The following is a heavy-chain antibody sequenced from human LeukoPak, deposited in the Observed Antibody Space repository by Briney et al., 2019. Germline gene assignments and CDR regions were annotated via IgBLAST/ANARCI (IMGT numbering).Heavy chain of an antibody. J-gene: IGHJ4*02. Sequence: PSETLSLTCTVSGGSISSGGYYWSWIRQPPGKGLEWIGYIYHSGSTYYNPSLKSRVTISVDRSKNQFSLKLSSVTAADTAVYYCAREILDTAMVVVYFDYWGQGTLVTVSS. V-gene: IGHV4-30-2*01. CDR3: AREILDTAMVVVYFDY. CDR2: IYHSGST. CDR1: GGSISSGGYY. D-gene: IGHD5-18*01.